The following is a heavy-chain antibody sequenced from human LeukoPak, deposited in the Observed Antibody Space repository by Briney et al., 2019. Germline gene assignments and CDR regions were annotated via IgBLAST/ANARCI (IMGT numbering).Heavy chain of an antibody. J-gene: IGHJ6*04. Sequence: LPGGSLRLSCAASGFTVSRHYMSWFRQAPGKGLEWVSAIYTDGRTFCADAAKGRFTISRDNAKNSLYLQMNSLRAEDTAVYYCARDGARGTYYYGMDVWGKGTTVTASS. CDR3: ARDGARGTYYYGMDV. CDR1: GFTVSRHY. V-gene: IGHV3-53*01. CDR2: IYTDGRT. D-gene: IGHD3-16*01.